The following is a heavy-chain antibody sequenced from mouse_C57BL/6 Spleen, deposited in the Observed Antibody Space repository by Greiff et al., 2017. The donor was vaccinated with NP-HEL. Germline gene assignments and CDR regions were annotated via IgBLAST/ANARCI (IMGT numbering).Heavy chain of an antibody. CDR3: ARGDGNPFAY. J-gene: IGHJ3*01. V-gene: IGHV3-1*01. CDR1: GYSITSGYD. Sequence: VQLKESGPGMVKPSQSLSLTCTVTGYSITSGYDWHWIRHFPGNKLEWMGYISYSGSTNYNPSLKSRISITHDTSKNHFFLKLNSVTTEDTATYYCARGDGNPFAYWGQGTLVTVSA. D-gene: IGHD2-1*01. CDR2: ISYSGST.